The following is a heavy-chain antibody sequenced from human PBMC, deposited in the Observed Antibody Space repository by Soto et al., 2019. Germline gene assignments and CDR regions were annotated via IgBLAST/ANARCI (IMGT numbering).Heavy chain of an antibody. J-gene: IGHJ6*02. CDR3: ARDLGYDYGVYYGMDV. CDR1: GGTFSSYG. D-gene: IGHD5-12*01. CDR2: IIPMFGST. V-gene: IGHV1-69*01. Sequence: QVQLVQSGAEVKKPGSSVKVSCKASGGTFSSYGLSWVRQAPGQGLEWMGGIIPMFGSTNYAPKFQGRVTITADGSTSTASMELRSLSSEDTAVYYCARDLGYDYGVYYGMDVWGQGTTVTVSS.